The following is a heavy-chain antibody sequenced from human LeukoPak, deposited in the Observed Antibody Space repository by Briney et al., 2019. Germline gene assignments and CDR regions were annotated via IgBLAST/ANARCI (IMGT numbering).Heavy chain of an antibody. D-gene: IGHD1-26*01. V-gene: IGHV3-7*05. CDR2: TKVDRREK. Sequence: PGGPLRLPCAAPGFTFSRYWMSGVGQAPGKGLDRVANTKVDRREKYYVDSVKGRFTTSRANAKNSLYLEVNSLRAEDTAVYYCARGGARALDLWGQGPLVSVSS. J-gene: IGHJ5*02. CDR3: ARGGARALDL. CDR1: GFTFSRYW.